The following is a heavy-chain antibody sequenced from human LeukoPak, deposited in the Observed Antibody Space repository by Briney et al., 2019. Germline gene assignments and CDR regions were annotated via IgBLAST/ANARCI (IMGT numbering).Heavy chain of an antibody. J-gene: IGHJ6*02. D-gene: IGHD4-17*01. V-gene: IGHV3-66*01. CDR1: GFTVSSNY. Sequence: GGSLRLSCAASGFTVSSNYMSWVRQAPGKGLEWVSVIYSGGSTYYADSVKGRFTISRDNSKNTLYIQMNSLRAEDTAVYYCARKYGDYYYYGMDVWGQGTTVTVSS. CDR2: IYSGGST. CDR3: ARKYGDYYYYGMDV.